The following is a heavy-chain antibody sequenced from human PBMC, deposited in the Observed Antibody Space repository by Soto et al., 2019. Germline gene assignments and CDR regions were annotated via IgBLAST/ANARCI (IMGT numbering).Heavy chain of an antibody. V-gene: IGHV4-39*07. CDR3: ANYQSGAFDI. CDR1: GGSISSSSYY. Sequence: PSETLSPTCTVSGGSISSSSYYWGWIRQPPGKGLEWIGCIYYSGSTNYNPSLKSRVTISVDTPKNQFSLKLSSVTAADTAVYYCANYQSGAFDIWGQGTMVTVSS. J-gene: IGHJ3*02. D-gene: IGHD2-2*01. CDR2: IYYSGST.